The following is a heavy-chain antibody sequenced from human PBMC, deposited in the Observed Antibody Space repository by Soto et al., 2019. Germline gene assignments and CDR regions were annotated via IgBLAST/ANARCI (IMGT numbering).Heavy chain of an antibody. CDR3: ASQSTYGHAGGGWFDP. Sequence: GGSLRLSCAASGFTFSSYGMHWVRQAPGKGLEWVAVISYDGSNKYYADSVKGRFTISRDNAKNSLYLQMDRLTAADTAVCHCASQSTYGHAGGGWFDPSGQGTLVTVSS. J-gene: IGHJ5*02. CDR1: GFTFSSYG. V-gene: IGHV3-30*03. D-gene: IGHD1-26*01. CDR2: ISYDGSNK.